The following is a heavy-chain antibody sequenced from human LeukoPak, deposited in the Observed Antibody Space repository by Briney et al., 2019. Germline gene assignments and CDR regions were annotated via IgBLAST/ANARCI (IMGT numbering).Heavy chain of an antibody. J-gene: IGHJ4*02. CDR1: GGSISSSSYY. D-gene: IGHD2-15*01. CDR2: IYYSGST. CDR3: ARARMGGAYYFDY. Sequence: PSETLSLTCTVSGGSISSSSYYWGWIRQPPGKGLEWIGSIYYSGSTYYNPSLKSRVTISVDTSKNQFSLKLSSVTAADTAVYYCARARMGGAYYFDYWGQGTLVTVSS. V-gene: IGHV4-39*07.